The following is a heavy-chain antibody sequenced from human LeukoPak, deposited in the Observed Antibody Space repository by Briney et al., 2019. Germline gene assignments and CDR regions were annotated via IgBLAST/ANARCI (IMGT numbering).Heavy chain of an antibody. CDR2: IWYDGSNK. Sequence: GRSLRLSCAASGFTFSSYGMHWVRQAPGKGLKWVAVIWYDGSNKYYVDSVKGRFTISRDNSKNTLYLQMNSLRAEDTAVYYCAREGSWYEVDYWGQGTLVTVSS. CDR3: AREGSWYEVDY. CDR1: GFTFSSYG. J-gene: IGHJ4*02. V-gene: IGHV3-33*01. D-gene: IGHD6-13*01.